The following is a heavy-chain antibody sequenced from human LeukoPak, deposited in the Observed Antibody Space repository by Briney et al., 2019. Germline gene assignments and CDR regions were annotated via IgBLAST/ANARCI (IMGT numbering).Heavy chain of an antibody. CDR2: IYYSGST. Sequence: SETLSFTCTVSGGSISSYYWSWIRQPPGKGLKWIGYIYYSGSTNYNPSLKSRVTISVDTSKNQFSLKLSSVTASDTAVYYCARLLWFGESQDAFDIWGQGTMVTVSS. CDR1: GGSISSYY. J-gene: IGHJ3*02. V-gene: IGHV4-59*08. CDR3: ARLLWFGESQDAFDI. D-gene: IGHD3-10*01.